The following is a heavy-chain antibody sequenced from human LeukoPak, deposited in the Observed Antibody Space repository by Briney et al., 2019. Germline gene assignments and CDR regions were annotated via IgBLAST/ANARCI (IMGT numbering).Heavy chain of an antibody. D-gene: IGHD6-13*01. Sequence: GGSLRLSCAASGFTFSSYSMNWVRQAPGKGLEWVSYISSSSSTIYYADSVKGRFTISRDNAKNSLYLQKNSLRAEDTAVYYCARESSSWYGVVYYYYGMDVWGQGTTVTVSS. CDR2: ISSSSSTI. CDR3: ARESSSWYGVVYYYYGMDV. V-gene: IGHV3-48*01. CDR1: GFTFSSYS. J-gene: IGHJ6*02.